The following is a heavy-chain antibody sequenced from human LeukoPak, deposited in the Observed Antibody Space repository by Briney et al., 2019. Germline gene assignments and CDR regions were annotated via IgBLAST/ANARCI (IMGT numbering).Heavy chain of an antibody. CDR1: GFTVSSNY. CDR3: ARDGYYDSSGYYSNDAFDI. V-gene: IGHV3-53*01. Sequence: GGSLRLSCAASGFTVSSNYMSWVRQAPGKGLEWVSVIYSGGSAYYADSVKGRFTISRDNSKNTLYLQMNSLRAEDTAVYYCARDGYYDSSGYYSNDAFDIWGQGTMVTVSS. D-gene: IGHD3-22*01. J-gene: IGHJ3*02. CDR2: IYSGGSA.